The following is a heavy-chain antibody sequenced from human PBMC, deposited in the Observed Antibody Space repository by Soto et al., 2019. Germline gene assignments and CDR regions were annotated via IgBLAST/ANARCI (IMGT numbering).Heavy chain of an antibody. CDR3: ARVRGGGPFDD. V-gene: IGHV4-59*06. Sequence: SETLSLTCTVSGGFISNYYWSWIRQHPGKGLEWIGYIYYSGSTYYNPSLKSRVTISVDTSKNQFSLKLTSVTAADTAVYYCARVRGGGPFDDWGQGTLVTVSS. J-gene: IGHJ4*02. D-gene: IGHD1-26*01. CDR1: GGFISNYY. CDR2: IYYSGST.